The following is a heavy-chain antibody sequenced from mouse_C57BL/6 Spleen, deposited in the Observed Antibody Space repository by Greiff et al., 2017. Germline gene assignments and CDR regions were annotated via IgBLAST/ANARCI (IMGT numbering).Heavy chain of an antibody. CDR1: GFTFNTYA. CDR3: VREDYYGSRYYYAMDY. V-gene: IGHV10-3*01. D-gene: IGHD1-1*01. Sequence: EVKVVESGGGLVQPKGSLKLSCAASGFTFNTYAMHWVRQAPGKGLEWVARIRSKSSNYATYYADSVKDRFTISRDDSQSMLYLQMNNLKPEDTAMYYCVREDYYGSRYYYAMDYWGQGTSVTVSS. J-gene: IGHJ4*01. CDR2: IRSKSSNYAT.